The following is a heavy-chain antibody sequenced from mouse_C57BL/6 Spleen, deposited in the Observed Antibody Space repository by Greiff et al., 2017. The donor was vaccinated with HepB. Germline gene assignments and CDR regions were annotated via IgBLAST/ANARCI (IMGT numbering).Heavy chain of an antibody. Sequence: ESGPGMVKPSQSLSLTCTVTGYSITSGYDWHWIRHFPGNKLEWMGYISYSGSTNYNPSLKSRISITHDTSKNHFFLKLNSVTTEDTATYYCARGGFEYYGSSSWFAYWGQGTLVTVSA. J-gene: IGHJ3*01. CDR2: ISYSGST. D-gene: IGHD1-1*01. CDR3: ARGGFEYYGSSSWFAY. V-gene: IGHV3-1*01. CDR1: GYSITSGYD.